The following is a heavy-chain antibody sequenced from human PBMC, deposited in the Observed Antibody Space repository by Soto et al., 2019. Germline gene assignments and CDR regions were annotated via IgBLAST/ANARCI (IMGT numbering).Heavy chain of an antibody. Sequence: QLQLQESGPGLVKPSETLSLTCTVSGGSISSSSYYWGWIRQSPGKGLEWIGSIYYSGSTYYNPSLKSRVTISVDTSKNQFSLKLSSVTAADTAVYYCARLVKSGSPRCYFDYWGQGTLVTVSS. V-gene: IGHV4-39*01. J-gene: IGHJ4*02. CDR2: IYYSGST. CDR3: ARLVKSGSPRCYFDY. D-gene: IGHD1-26*01. CDR1: GGSISSSSYY.